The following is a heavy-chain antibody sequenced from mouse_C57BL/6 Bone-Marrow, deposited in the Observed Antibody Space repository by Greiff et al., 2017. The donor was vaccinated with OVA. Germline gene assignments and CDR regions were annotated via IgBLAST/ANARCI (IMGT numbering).Heavy chain of an antibody. J-gene: IGHJ3*01. D-gene: IGHD2-12*01. Sequence: EVHLVESGGGLVKPGGSLKLSCAASGFTFSSYAMSWVRQTPEKRLEWVATISDGGSYTYSPDNVKGRFTISRDNAKNNLYLQMSHLKSEDTAMYYCARDLGLYLFAYWGQGTLVTVSA. CDR2: ISDGGSYT. CDR3: ARDLGLYLFAY. CDR1: GFTFSSYA. V-gene: IGHV5-4*01.